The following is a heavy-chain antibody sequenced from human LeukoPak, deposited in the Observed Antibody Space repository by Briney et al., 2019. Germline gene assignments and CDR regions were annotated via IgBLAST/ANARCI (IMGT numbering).Heavy chain of an antibody. D-gene: IGHD6-19*01. J-gene: IGHJ5*02. CDR1: GGSIGSSSYY. Sequence: SETLSLTCTVSGGSIGSSSYYWGWIRQPPGKGLEWIGSIYYSGSTYYNPSLKSRVTISVDTSKNQFSLKLSSVTAADTAVYYCARYSSGPTLYNWFDPWGQGTLVTVSS. V-gene: IGHV4-39*01. CDR2: IYYSGST. CDR3: ARYSSGPTLYNWFDP.